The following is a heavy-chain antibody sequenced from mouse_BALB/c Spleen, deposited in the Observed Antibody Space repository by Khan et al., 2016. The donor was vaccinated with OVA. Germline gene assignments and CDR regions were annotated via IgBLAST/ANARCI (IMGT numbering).Heavy chain of an antibody. CDR2: INPHIGET. D-gene: IGHD1-1*01. J-gene: IGHJ2*01. V-gene: IGHV1-20*02. CDR3: ARTYGSYFAY. CDR1: GYSFTGYF. Sequence: VQLQQSGPELVKPGASVKISCKASGYSFTGYFMNWVMQSHGKSLEWIGRINPHIGETFYNQKFRDKATLTVDESSSTAHMELRSLASEDSAVYYCARTYGSYFAYWGQGTTLTVSS.